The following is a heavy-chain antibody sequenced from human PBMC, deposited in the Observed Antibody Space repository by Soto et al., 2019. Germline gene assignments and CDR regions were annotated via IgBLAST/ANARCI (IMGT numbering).Heavy chain of an antibody. CDR2: IYYSGST. Sequence: SETLCLTCTVSGGSISSSSYYWGWIRQPPGKGLEWIGSIYYSGSTYYNPSLKSRVTISVDTSKNQFSLKLSSVTAADTAVYYCARGNVDTAMVTVYFDYWGQGTLVTVSS. J-gene: IGHJ4*02. CDR3: ARGNVDTAMVTVYFDY. V-gene: IGHV4-39*01. D-gene: IGHD5-18*01. CDR1: GGSISSSSYY.